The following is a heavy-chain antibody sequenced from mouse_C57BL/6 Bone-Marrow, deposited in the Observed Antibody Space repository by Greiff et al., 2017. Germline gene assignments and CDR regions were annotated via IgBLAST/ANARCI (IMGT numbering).Heavy chain of an antibody. CDR3: TTLGCFDY. D-gene: IGHD4-1*01. CDR1: GFNIKDYY. CDR2: IDPEDGDT. Sequence: VQLKESGAELVRPGASVKLSCTASGFNIKDYYMHWVKQRPEQGLEWIGRIDPEDGDTEYAPKFQGKATMTADTSSSTAYLQLSSLTSEDTAVYYCTTLGCFDYWGQGTTLTVSS. J-gene: IGHJ2*01. V-gene: IGHV14-1*01.